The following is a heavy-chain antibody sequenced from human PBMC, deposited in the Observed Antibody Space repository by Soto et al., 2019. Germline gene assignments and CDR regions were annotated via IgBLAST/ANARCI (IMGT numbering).Heavy chain of an antibody. Sequence: ASVKVSCKASGYTFTSYDINWVRQATGQGLEWMGWMNPNSGNTGYAQKFQGRVAMTRNTSISTAYMELSSLRSEDTAVYYCARGLLHYYDSSGYYPGAKAFDYWGQGTLVTVSS. CDR1: GYTFTSYD. CDR3: ARGLLHYYDSSGYYPGAKAFDY. CDR2: MNPNSGNT. J-gene: IGHJ4*02. D-gene: IGHD3-22*01. V-gene: IGHV1-8*01.